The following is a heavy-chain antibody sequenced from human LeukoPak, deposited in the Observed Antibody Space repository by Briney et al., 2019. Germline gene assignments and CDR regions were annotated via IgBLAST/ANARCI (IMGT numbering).Heavy chain of an antibody. V-gene: IGHV3-30*03. CDR1: GFTFSSYG. D-gene: IGHD2-2*01. J-gene: IGHJ4*02. CDR2: ISYDGSNK. CDR3: ARERDRHQGVVVPGAFGY. Sequence: GRSLRLSCAASGFTFSSYGMHWVRQAPGKGLEWVAVISYDGSNKYYADSVKGRFTISRDNAKNSLYLQMNSLRAEDTAVYYCARERDRHQGVVVPGAFGYRGQGALVTVSS.